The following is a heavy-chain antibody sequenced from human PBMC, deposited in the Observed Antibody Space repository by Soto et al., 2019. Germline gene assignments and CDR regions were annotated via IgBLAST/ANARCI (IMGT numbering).Heavy chain of an antibody. Sequence: GGSLRLSCAASGFTFSSYAMSWVRQAPGKGLEWVSSISSASSYIYYADSVKGRFTISRDNAKNSLYLQMNSLRAEDMAVYYCARGYCSSTSCWDYWGQGTLVTVSS. CDR3: ARGYCSSTSCWDY. CDR1: GFTFSSYA. D-gene: IGHD2-2*01. CDR2: ISSASSYI. J-gene: IGHJ4*02. V-gene: IGHV3-21*01.